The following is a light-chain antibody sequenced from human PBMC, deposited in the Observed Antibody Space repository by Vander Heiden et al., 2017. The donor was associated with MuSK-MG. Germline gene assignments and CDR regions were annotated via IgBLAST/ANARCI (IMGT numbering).Light chain of an antibody. CDR3: CSDAGSYTLV. Sequence: QSALPQPRSVSGSPGQSVPISCTGTSSDVGGYNYVSWYQQHTGKAHKLMIYDVSKRPSGVPDRFSGSKAGNTASLTISGRQDEDEADYYCCSDAGSYTLVFGGGTKRTVL. J-gene: IGLJ2*01. CDR2: DVS. CDR1: SSDVGGYNY. V-gene: IGLV2-11*01.